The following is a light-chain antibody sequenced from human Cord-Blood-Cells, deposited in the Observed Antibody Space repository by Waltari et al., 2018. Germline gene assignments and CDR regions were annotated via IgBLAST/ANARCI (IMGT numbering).Light chain of an antibody. CDR2: DVS. CDR1: SSDVGGYNY. V-gene: IGLV2-14*01. Sequence: HSALTQPASVSGSPGQSITIPCTGTSSDVGGYNYVSCYQQHPGKAPKLMIYDVSTRPSGVSNRFSGSKSGTTASRTISGLQAEDEADYYCSSNTSSSRVFGGGTKLTVL. J-gene: IGLJ3*02. CDR3: SSNTSSSRV.